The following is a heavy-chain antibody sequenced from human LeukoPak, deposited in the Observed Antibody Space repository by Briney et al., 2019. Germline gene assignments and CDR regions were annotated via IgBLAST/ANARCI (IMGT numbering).Heavy chain of an antibody. Sequence: SETLSLTCAVYGGSFSGYYWSWIRQPPGKGLEWIGEINHSGSTNYNPSLKSRVTISVDTSKNQFSLKLSSVTAADTAVYYCARKVRGVKMDVWGQGTMVTVSS. V-gene: IGHV4-34*01. CDR2: INHSGST. J-gene: IGHJ6*02. CDR1: GGSFSGYY. CDR3: ARKVRGVKMDV. D-gene: IGHD3-10*01.